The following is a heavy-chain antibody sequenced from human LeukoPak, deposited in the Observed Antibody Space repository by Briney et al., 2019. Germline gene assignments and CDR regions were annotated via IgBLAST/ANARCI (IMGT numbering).Heavy chain of an antibody. Sequence: ASVKVSCKASGYTFTSYGISWVRQAPGQGLEWMGWISAYNGNTNYAQKLQGRVTMTTDTSTSTAYMELRSLRSDDTAVYYCAREGDGVLRFLEWLSPTHYYYGMDVWGQGTTVTVSS. J-gene: IGHJ6*02. CDR1: GYTFTSYG. CDR3: AREGDGVLRFLEWLSPTHYYYGMDV. V-gene: IGHV1-18*01. D-gene: IGHD3-3*01. CDR2: ISAYNGNT.